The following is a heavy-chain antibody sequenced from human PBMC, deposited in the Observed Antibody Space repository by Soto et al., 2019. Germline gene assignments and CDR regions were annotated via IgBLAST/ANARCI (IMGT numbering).Heavy chain of an antibody. D-gene: IGHD5-12*01. J-gene: IGHJ4*02. V-gene: IGHV3-30-3*01. CDR3: ASLSGYSGYKDYFDY. Sequence: PGGSLRLSCAASGFTFSSYAMHWVRQAPGKGLEWVAVISYDGSNKYYADSVKGRFTISGDNSKNTLYLQMNSLRAEDTAVYYCASLSGYSGYKDYFDYWGQGTLVTVSS. CDR2: ISYDGSNK. CDR1: GFTFSSYA.